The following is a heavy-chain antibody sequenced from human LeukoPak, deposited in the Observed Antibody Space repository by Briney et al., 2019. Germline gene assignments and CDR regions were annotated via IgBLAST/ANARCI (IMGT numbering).Heavy chain of an antibody. J-gene: IGHJ5*02. V-gene: IGHV1-8*03. CDR3: ARGSPAARWFDP. Sequence: ASVKVSCKASGYTFTSYDINWVRQATGQGLEWMGWMNPNSGNTGYAQKFQGRVTITKNTSISTAYMELSGLRSEDTAVYYCARGSPAARWFDPWGQGTLVTVSS. D-gene: IGHD2-15*01. CDR2: MNPNSGNT. CDR1: GYTFTSYD.